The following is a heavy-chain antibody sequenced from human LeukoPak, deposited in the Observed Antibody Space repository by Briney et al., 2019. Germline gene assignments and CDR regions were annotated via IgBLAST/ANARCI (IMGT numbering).Heavy chain of an antibody. D-gene: IGHD6-19*01. CDR3: AKESPGYSSGFDY. J-gene: IGHJ4*02. CDR2: IWYDGSNK. V-gene: IGHV3-33*06. CDR1: GFTFSSYG. Sequence: GGSLRLSCAASGFTFSSYGMHWVRQAPGKGLEWVAVIWYDGSNKYYADSVKGRFTISRDNSKNTLYLQMNSLRAEDTAVYYCAKESPGYSSGFDYWGQGTLVTVSS.